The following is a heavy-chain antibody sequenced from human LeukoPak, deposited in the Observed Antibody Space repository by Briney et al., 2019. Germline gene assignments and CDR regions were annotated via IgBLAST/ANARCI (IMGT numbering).Heavy chain of an antibody. D-gene: IGHD2-15*01. CDR1: GGSFSSYS. Sequence: ASVKVSCEASGGSFSSYSIRWVRQAPGQGLEWMGRIIPIFGTANYAQKFQGRVTITADESTSTAYMELSSLRSEDTAVYYCARYCSGGSCPYYYYGMDVWGKGTTVTVSS. CDR3: ARYCSGGSCPYYYYGMDV. J-gene: IGHJ6*04. V-gene: IGHV1-69*01. CDR2: IIPIFGTA.